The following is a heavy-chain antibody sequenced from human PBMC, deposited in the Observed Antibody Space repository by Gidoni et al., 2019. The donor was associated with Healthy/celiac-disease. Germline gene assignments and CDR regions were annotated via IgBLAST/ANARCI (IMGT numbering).Heavy chain of an antibody. CDR1: GGSFSGYY. D-gene: IGHD5-18*01. CDR2: INHSGST. J-gene: IGHJ3*02. CDR3: ARGSKRWLQPKENAFDI. V-gene: IGHV4-34*01. Sequence: QVQLQQWGAGLLKPSETMSLTCAVYGGSFSGYYWSWIRQPPGKGLEWIGEINHSGSTNYTPSLKSRVTISIDTSKNQFSLKLSSVTAADTAVYYCARGSKRWLQPKENAFDIWGQGTMVTVSS.